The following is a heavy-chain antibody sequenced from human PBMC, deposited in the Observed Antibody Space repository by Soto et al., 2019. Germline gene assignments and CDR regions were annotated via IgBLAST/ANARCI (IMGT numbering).Heavy chain of an antibody. CDR1: GYSFSSYW. V-gene: IGHV5-51*01. J-gene: IGHJ6*02. Sequence: GESLKISCRGPGYSFSSYWIGWVRQKPGKGLEWMGIVYPGDSDTRYSPSFQGQVIISADKSIRTAYLQWSSLKASDTAIYYCARVDWNDGYYYHGMDVWGQGTTVTVSS. CDR2: VYPGDSDT. D-gene: IGHD1-1*01. CDR3: ARVDWNDGYYYHGMDV.